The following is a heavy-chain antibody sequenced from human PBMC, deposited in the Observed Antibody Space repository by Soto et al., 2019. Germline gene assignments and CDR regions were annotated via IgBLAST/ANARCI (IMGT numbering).Heavy chain of an antibody. CDR3: ARAMASDPSDY. Sequence: QVQLVQSGPEVKKPGASVKVSCKASGYSFTSYGVTWVRQAPGQGLEWMGWINTFNGNTNYAQNLQGRVTMTTDTSTSTVYRGLRSLRSDDTAVYYCARAMASDPSDYWGQGTRVSVSS. V-gene: IGHV1-18*01. CDR1: GYSFTSYG. CDR2: INTFNGNT. J-gene: IGHJ4*02.